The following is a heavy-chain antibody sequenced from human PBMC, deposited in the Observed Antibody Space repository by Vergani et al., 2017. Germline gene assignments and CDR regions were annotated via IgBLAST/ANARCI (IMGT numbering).Heavy chain of an antibody. V-gene: IGHV1-46*03. CDR1: GYTFSNYY. J-gene: IGHJ4*02. CDR3: ARGDYGILTGYRY. Sequence: QVQVVQSGAEVKTSGASVKVSCKTSGYTFSNYYMHWVRQAPGQGLEWMGIINPSGGHTNYAQKFQGRVTMTRDTSTITVYMELSSLRSEDTAIYYCARGDYGILTGYRYWGQGTLVTVSA. CDR2: INPSGGHT. D-gene: IGHD3-9*01.